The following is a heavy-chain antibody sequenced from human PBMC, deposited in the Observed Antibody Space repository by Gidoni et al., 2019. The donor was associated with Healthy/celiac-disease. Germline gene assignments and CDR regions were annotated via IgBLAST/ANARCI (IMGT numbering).Heavy chain of an antibody. CDR3: ARGTVTSSLCDY. D-gene: IGHD4-4*01. J-gene: IGHJ4*02. CDR2: INPNSGGT. Sequence: QVQLVQSGAEVKKPGASVTVSCKSSGYTFTGYYLHWVRQAPGQGLEWMGWINPNSGGTNYAQKFQGWVTMTRDTSISTAYMELSRLRSDDTAVYYCARGTVTSSLCDYWGQGTLVTVSS. V-gene: IGHV1-2*04. CDR1: GYTFTGYY.